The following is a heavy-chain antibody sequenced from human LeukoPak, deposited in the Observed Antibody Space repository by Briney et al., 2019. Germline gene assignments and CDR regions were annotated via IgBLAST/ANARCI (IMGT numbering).Heavy chain of an antibody. CDR1: GGTFGSYA. Sequence: SVKVSCKASGGTFGSYAISWVRQAPGQGLEWMGGIIPIFGTANYAQKFQGRVTITADESTSTAYMELSSLRSEDTAVYYCARDLDIVVVPAAMGSAFDIWGQGTMVTVSS. D-gene: IGHD2-2*03. J-gene: IGHJ3*02. V-gene: IGHV1-69*13. CDR3: ARDLDIVVVPAAMGSAFDI. CDR2: IIPIFGTA.